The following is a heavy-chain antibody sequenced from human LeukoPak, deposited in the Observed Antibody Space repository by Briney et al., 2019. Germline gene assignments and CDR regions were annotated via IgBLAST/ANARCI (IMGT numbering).Heavy chain of an antibody. CDR2: IHYSGST. CDR1: GGSISSGDYY. D-gene: IGHD3-10*01. J-gene: IGHJ3*02. Sequence: SETLSLTCTVSGGSISSGDYYWTWLRQYPGKGLEWIGYIHYSGSTYSNPSLKSRLTMSIDTSKNQFSLNLRSVTAADTAVYCCARDGASRGGALDMWGQGTVVIVSS. V-gene: IGHV4-31*03. CDR3: ARDGASRGGALDM.